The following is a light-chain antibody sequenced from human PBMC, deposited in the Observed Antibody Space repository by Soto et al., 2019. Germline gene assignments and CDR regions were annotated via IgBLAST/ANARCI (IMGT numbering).Light chain of an antibody. CDR3: QQYHNLWT. Sequence: EIVMTQSPATLSVSPGERATPSCTASHYVYSNVAWFQQRPGQAPRLLIYRASTRATGTPARFSGSGSGTEFTLTITSLQSEDFALYYCQQYHNLWTFGQGTRWISN. CDR1: HYVYSN. J-gene: IGKJ1*01. V-gene: IGKV3-15*01. CDR2: RAS.